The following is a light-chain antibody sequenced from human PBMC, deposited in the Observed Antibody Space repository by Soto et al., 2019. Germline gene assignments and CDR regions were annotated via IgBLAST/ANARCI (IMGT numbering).Light chain of an antibody. CDR1: QSVSSSC. CDR2: GAS. J-gene: IGKJ1*01. CDR3: PQYGPSPT. Sequence: ESGLTQSPGTLSLSPGERATLSCRSSQSVSSSCLAWYQQKPGQALRLPISGASSRATGIPDRCSGSGSGTDISLTIGSLAPDDFAVYYWPQYGPSPTFGRWPKV. V-gene: IGKV3-20*01.